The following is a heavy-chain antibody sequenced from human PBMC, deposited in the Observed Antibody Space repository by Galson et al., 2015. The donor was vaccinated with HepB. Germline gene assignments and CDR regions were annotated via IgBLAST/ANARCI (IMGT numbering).Heavy chain of an antibody. V-gene: IGHV1-18*01. CDR2: ISAYNGNT. Sequence: SVKVSCKASGSTFTSYGISWVRQAPGQGLEWMGWISAYNGNTNYAQKLQGRVTMTTDTSTSTAYMELRSLRSDDTAVYYCARAGYDDILTGYYMYWGQGTLVTVSS. CDR3: ARAGYDDILTGYYMY. J-gene: IGHJ4*02. D-gene: IGHD3-9*01. CDR1: GSTFTSYG.